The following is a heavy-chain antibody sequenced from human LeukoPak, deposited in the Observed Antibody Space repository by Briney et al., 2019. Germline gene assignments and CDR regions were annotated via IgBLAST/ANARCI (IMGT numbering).Heavy chain of an antibody. Sequence: PGGSLRLSCAASGFTFSSYWMHWVRQAPGKGLVWVSRINSDGSSTSYADSVKGRFTISRDNAKNTLYLQMNSLRAENTAVYYCARVGLGGYDYSYDYWGQGTLVTVSS. CDR3: ARVGLGGYDYSYDY. D-gene: IGHD5-12*01. V-gene: IGHV3-74*01. CDR1: GFTFSSYW. J-gene: IGHJ4*02. CDR2: INSDGSST.